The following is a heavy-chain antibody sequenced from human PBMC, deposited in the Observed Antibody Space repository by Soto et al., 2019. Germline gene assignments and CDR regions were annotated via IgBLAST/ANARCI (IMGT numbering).Heavy chain of an antibody. CDR2: ISAYNGNT. J-gene: IGHJ4*02. D-gene: IGHD6-13*01. CDR3: ARDLYPQYSSSWYWRDY. Sequence: QVQLVQSGAEVKKPGASVKVSCKASGYTFTSYGISWVRQAPGQGLEWMGWISAYNGNTNYAQKLQGRVTMTTDTSTSTAYMELSSLRSDDTAVYYCARDLYPQYSSSWYWRDYWGQGTLVTVSS. CDR1: GYTFTSYG. V-gene: IGHV1-18*01.